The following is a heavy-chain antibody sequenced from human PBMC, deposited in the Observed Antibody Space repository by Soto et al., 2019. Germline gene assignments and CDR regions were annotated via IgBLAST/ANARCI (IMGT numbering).Heavy chain of an antibody. J-gene: IGHJ6*02. CDR3: AREGCSSTSCYPPYYYYGMDV. CDR1: NGSFSGYY. Sequence: SETLSLTCAVYNGSFSGYYWSWARQAPGKGLEWIGEINHSGSTNHNPSLESRVTISVDTSKDHFFLNLRSVTAADTAVYYCAREGCSSTSCYPPYYYYGMDVWGQGTTVTVSS. D-gene: IGHD2-2*01. CDR2: INHSGST. V-gene: IGHV4-34*01.